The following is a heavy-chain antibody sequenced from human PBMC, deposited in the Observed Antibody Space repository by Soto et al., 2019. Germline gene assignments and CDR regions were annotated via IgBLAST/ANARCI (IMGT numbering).Heavy chain of an antibody. CDR2: ISAYNGNT. CDR1: GYTFTSYG. Sequence: ASVKVSCKASGYTFTSYGISWVRQAPGQGLEWMGWISAYNGNTNYAQKLQGRVTMTTATSTSTAYMELRSLRSDDTAGYYCARDGNGDILTGYGNYYYYGMDVWGQGTTVTVSS. V-gene: IGHV1-18*04. D-gene: IGHD3-9*01. J-gene: IGHJ6*02. CDR3: ARDGNGDILTGYGNYYYYGMDV.